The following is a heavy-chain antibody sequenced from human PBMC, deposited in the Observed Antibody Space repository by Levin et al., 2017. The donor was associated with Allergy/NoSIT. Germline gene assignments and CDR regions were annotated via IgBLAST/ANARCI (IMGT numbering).Heavy chain of an antibody. J-gene: IGHJ3*02. CDR2: ISSSGSTI. CDR3: ARTPRDYYDSSGPWGAFDI. Sequence: SCAASGFTFSSYEMNWVRQAPGKGLEWVSYISSSGSTIYYADSVKGRFTISRDNAKNSLYLQMNSLRAEDTAVYYCARTPRDYYDSSGPWGAFDIWGQGTMVTVSS. CDR1: GFTFSSYE. D-gene: IGHD3-22*01. V-gene: IGHV3-48*03.